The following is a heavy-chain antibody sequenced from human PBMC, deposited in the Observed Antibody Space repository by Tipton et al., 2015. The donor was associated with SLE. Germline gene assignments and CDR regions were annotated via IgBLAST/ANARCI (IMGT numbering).Heavy chain of an antibody. V-gene: IGHV3-48*03. CDR1: GFTFSSYW. Sequence: SLRLSCAASGFTFSSYWMSWVRQAPGKGLEWVSYISSSGSTIYYADSVKGRFTISRDNAKNSLYLQMNSLRAEDTAVYYCARDRGGSPGYMDVWGKGTTVTVSS. CDR3: ARDRGGSPGYMDV. CDR2: ISSSGSTI. D-gene: IGHD1-26*01. J-gene: IGHJ6*03.